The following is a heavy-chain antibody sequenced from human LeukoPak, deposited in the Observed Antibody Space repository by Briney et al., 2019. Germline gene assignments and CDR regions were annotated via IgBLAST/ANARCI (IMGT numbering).Heavy chain of an antibody. V-gene: IGHV4-31*03. Sequence: PSQTLSLTCTVSGGSISSGGYYWSWIRQHPWKGLEWIGYIYYSGSTYYNPSLKSRVTISVDTSKNQFSLKLSSVTAADTAVYYCTRGIYYGSFDPWGQGTLVTVSS. CDR2: IYYSGST. D-gene: IGHD3-10*01. J-gene: IGHJ5*02. CDR3: TRGIYYGSFDP. CDR1: GGSISSGGYY.